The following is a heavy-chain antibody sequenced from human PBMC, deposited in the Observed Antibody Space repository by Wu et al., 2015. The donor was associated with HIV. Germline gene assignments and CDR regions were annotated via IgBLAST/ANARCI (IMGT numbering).Heavy chain of an antibody. CDR2: INTYSGDT. CDR1: GYTFTGYQ. Sequence: QVQLLQSGAEVKKPGASVKVSCKASGYTFTGYQIIWARQAPGQGLEWMVWINTYSGDTKYAQKFQGRVTLTTDTSTRTAYMELRSLRSDDTAVYYCARDADGIVGAKIGRYFDVWGRGSLVRVSS. J-gene: IGHJ2*01. V-gene: IGHV1-18*01. D-gene: IGHD1-26*01. CDR3: ARDADGIVGAKIGRYFDV.